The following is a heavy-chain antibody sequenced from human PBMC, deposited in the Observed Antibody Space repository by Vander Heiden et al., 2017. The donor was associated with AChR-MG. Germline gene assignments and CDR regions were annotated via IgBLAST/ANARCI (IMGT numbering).Heavy chain of an antibody. CDR1: GFTFNDYG. J-gene: IGHJ4*02. V-gene: IGHV3-30*18. Sequence: QVQLVESGGGVVQPERSLRLSCAASGFTFNDYGMLWVRQAPGKGLEWVALISYDGNNKYYAESVKGRVTISRDNSKDTLYRQMHSLRLEETAVYYCAKCGYYGAGSWGKYYFDYWGQGTLVTVSS. D-gene: IGHD3-10*01. CDR3: AKCGYYGAGSWGKYYFDY. CDR2: ISYDGNNK.